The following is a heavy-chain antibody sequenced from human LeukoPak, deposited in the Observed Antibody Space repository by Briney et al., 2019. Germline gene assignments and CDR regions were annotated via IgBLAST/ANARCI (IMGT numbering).Heavy chain of an antibody. CDR2: ISSSSSYI. CDR1: GFTFSSYS. J-gene: IGHJ4*02. V-gene: IGHV3-21*01. Sequence: GGSLRLSCAASGFTFSSYSMNWVRQAPGKGLEWVSSISSSSSYIYYADSVKGRFTISRDNAKNSLYLQMNSLRAEDTAVYYCAREDSSGWYLDYWGQGTLLTASS. D-gene: IGHD6-19*01. CDR3: AREDSSGWYLDY.